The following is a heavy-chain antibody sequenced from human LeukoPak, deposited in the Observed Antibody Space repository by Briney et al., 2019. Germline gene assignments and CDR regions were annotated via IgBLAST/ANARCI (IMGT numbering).Heavy chain of an antibody. D-gene: IGHD3-10*01. CDR3: VRQLYYYGSGSPYYFDY. V-gene: IGHV4-38-2*02. Sequence: HSETLSLTCTVSGYSISSGCYWGWIRQPPGKGLEYIGSIYQSGNTYYTPSLKSRVAISLDTSKNQFSLKLSSVTAADTAVYYCVRQLYYYGSGSPYYFDYWGQGTLVTVSS. CDR1: GYSISSGCY. J-gene: IGHJ4*02. CDR2: IYQSGNT.